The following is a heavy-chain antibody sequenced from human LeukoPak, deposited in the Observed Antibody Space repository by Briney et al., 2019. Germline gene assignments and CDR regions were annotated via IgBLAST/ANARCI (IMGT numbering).Heavy chain of an antibody. V-gene: IGHV3-48*03. CDR2: ISNSVDTT. CDR3: VSDGSLSGDKMEI. D-gene: IGHD3-16*02. CDR1: GFTVSSYE. J-gene: IGHJ3*02. Sequence: GGSLRLSCAASGFTVSSYEMSWVRQAPGKGLEWVSYISNSVDTTYYADSVKGRFTISRDNAKNSLYLQMNSLRAEDTAVYYCVSDGSLSGDKMEIWGQGTRVTVSS.